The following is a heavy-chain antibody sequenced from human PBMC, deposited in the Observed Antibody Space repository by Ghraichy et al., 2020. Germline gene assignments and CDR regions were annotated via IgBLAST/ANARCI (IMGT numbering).Heavy chain of an antibody. CDR3: AKDRRLLEWLSPKGPYGMDA. CDR2: ISGSGGST. D-gene: IGHD3-3*01. J-gene: IGHJ6*02. Sequence: LSLTCAASGFTFSNFAMSWVRQAPGKGLEWVSVISGSGGSTYYADSVKGRFTISRDNSKNTLYLQMNTLRAEDTAVYYCAKDRRLLEWLSPKGPYGMDAWGQGTTVTVSS. CDR1: GFTFSNFA. V-gene: IGHV3-23*01.